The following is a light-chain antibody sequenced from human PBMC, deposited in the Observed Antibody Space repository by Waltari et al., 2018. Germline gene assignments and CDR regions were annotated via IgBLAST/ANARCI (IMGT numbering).Light chain of an antibody. Sequence: QSALTQPPSVSGSPGQSVTISCTGTSSDVGSYNRVSWYQQPPGTAPKLLIYAVSNRPSGVPVRFSVSKAGNTASLTISGLQAEDEADYYCSLYTSSSVVFGGGTKLTVL. CDR1: SSDVGSYNR. V-gene: IGLV2-18*01. CDR2: AVS. CDR3: SLYTSSSVV. J-gene: IGLJ2*01.